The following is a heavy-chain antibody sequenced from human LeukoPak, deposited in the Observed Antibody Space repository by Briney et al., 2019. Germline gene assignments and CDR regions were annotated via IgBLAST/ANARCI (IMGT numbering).Heavy chain of an antibody. CDR2: ISSAGGTT. D-gene: IGHD5-12*01. J-gene: IGHJ1*01. Sequence: GGSLRLSCSASGFTFRDYPTHWVRQAPGEGLQYVSAISSAGGTTYYADSVRGRFTISRDNSKNTLYLQMSSLRAEDMALYYCVKVGDSGYGEYYQHWGQGTLVTVSS. CDR1: GFTFRDYP. V-gene: IGHV3-64D*06. CDR3: VKVGDSGYGEYYQH.